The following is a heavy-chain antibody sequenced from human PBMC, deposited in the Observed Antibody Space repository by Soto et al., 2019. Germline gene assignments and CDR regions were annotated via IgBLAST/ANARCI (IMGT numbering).Heavy chain of an antibody. CDR3: TSRRDWTAVDPLDY. CDR2: VASKPEGYAT. CDR1: GFTFSASA. Sequence: PGGSMRLSCAASGFTFSASAIHWVRQAPGKGLEWVGRVASKPEGYATAYTASVKGRFTISRDDSKNTVYLQMNSLKIDDTAVYYCTSRRDWTAVDPLDYWGLGTLVTVSS. D-gene: IGHD5-18*01. J-gene: IGHJ4*02. V-gene: IGHV3-73*01.